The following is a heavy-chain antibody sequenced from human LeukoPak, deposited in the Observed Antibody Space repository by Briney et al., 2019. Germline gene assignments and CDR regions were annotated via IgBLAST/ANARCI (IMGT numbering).Heavy chain of an antibody. CDR1: GFTFSSYA. D-gene: IGHD6-13*01. CDR3: ASQGYSSS. V-gene: IGHV3-23*01. CDR2: VSISGGST. J-gene: IGHJ4*02. Sequence: GGSLRLSCAASGFTFSSYAMSWVRQAPGKGLEWVSGVSISGGSTYYADSVKGQFTISRDNSKNTLYLHMNSLRAEDTAVYYCASQGYSSSWGQGTLVTVSS.